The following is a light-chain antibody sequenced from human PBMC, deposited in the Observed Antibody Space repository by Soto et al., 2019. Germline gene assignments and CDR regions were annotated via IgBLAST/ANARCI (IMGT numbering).Light chain of an antibody. Sequence: QSALTQPASVSGSPGQSITISCAGSRSDVGSYNFVSWYQKYSGKAPKLILYEVANRPSGVSNRFSGSKSSNTASLTISGLQPEDEADYYCSSFTSSSTRVFGAGTKVTVL. J-gene: IGLJ2*01. V-gene: IGLV2-14*01. CDR1: RSDVGSYNF. CDR3: SSFTSSSTRV. CDR2: EVA.